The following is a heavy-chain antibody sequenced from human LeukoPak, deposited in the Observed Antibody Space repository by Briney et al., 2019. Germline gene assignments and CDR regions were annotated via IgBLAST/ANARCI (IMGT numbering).Heavy chain of an antibody. CDR1: GFTFSSYA. J-gene: IGHJ4*02. CDR2: ISGSGGST. D-gene: IGHD3-22*01. V-gene: IGHV3-23*01. CDR3: AKAGEVTMIVVVILPFDY. Sequence: GGSLRLSCAASGFTFSSYAMSWVRQAPGKGLEWVSAISGSGGSTYYADSVKGRFTISRDNSKNTLYLQMNSLRAEDTAVYHCAKAGEVTMIVVVILPFDYWGQGTLVTVSS.